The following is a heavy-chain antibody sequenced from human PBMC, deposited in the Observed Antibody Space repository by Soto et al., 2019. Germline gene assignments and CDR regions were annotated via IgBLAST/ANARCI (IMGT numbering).Heavy chain of an antibody. CDR3: ARDQAYYGSGSSLWAYYYYYGMDV. CDR1: GGSISSYY. D-gene: IGHD3-10*01. Sequence: SDTLSLTCTVSGGSISSYYWSWIRQPPGKGLEWIGYIYYSGSTNYNPSLKSRVTISVDTSKNQFSLKLSSVTAADTAVYYCARDQAYYGSGSSLWAYYYYYGMDVWGQGTTVTVSS. CDR2: IYYSGST. V-gene: IGHV4-59*01. J-gene: IGHJ6*02.